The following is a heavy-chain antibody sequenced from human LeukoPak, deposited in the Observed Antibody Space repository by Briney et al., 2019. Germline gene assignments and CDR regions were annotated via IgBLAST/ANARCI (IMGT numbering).Heavy chain of an antibody. CDR3: AKSSGGYYFDY. CDR2: ISWNSGSI. J-gene: IGHJ4*02. Sequence: GGSLRLSCAASGFTFDDYAMHWVRQAPRKGLEWVSGISWNSGSIGYADSVKGRFTISRDNAKNSLYLQMNSLRAEDMALYYCAKSSGGYYFDYWGQGTLVTVSS. V-gene: IGHV3-9*03. CDR1: GFTFDDYA. D-gene: IGHD1-1*01.